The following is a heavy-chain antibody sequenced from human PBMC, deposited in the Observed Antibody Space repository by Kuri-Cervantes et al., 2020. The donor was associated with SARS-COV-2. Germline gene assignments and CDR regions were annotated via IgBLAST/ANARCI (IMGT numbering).Heavy chain of an antibody. D-gene: IGHD1-14*01. CDR1: GFTFSGHW. CDR3: ARDLHRKTKAVKYYYYGMDV. CDR2: INPDGIYK. J-gene: IGHJ6*02. Sequence: GGSLRLSCAASGFTFSGHWIHWVRQAPGKGLVWVSRINPDGIYKNYADSVKGRFTISRDNAKNSRYLQMDGLRVEDTAFYYFARDLHRKTKAVKYYYYGMDVWGQGTPVTVSS. V-gene: IGHV3-74*01.